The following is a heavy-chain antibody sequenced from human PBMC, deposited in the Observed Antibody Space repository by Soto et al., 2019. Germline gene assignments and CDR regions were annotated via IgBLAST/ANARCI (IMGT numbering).Heavy chain of an antibody. D-gene: IGHD3-16*01. CDR2: IRDGDAKT. V-gene: IGHV3-30*14. J-gene: IGHJ5*02. Sequence: VHLVESGGGVVQPGTSLRLSCAVSGFSLSHYVFHWVRQAPGQGLEWVAVIRDGDAKTNYATSVRGRFTVSRDMSKSTIFLQMNNLRVDDSAISFCAREGDTHAFRGFDLWGQGTLVTVSS. CDR3: AREGDTHAFRGFDL. CDR1: GFSLSHYV.